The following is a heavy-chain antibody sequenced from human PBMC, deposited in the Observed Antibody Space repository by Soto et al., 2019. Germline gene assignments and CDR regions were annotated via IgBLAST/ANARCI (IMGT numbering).Heavy chain of an antibody. Sequence: QVQLVQSGAEVKKPGSSVKVSCKASGGTFSSYAIRWVRQAPGQGLEWMGGIIPIFGTATYAQKFQGRVTITADESTSTAYLELSSLRSEDTAVYYCARVPFTMVRARPYYFDYWGQGTLVTVSS. CDR2: IIPIFGTA. D-gene: IGHD3-10*01. CDR1: GGTFSSYA. J-gene: IGHJ4*02. CDR3: ARVPFTMVRARPYYFDY. V-gene: IGHV1-69*01.